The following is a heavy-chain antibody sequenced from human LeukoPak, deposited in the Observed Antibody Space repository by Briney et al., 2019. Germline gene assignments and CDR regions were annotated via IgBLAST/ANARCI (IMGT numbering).Heavy chain of an antibody. Sequence: SVKVSCKASGGTFSSYAISWVRQAPGQGLEWMGRIIPILGIASYAQKFQGRVTITADKSTSTAYMELSSLRSEDTAVYYCARGVVPAAMAMDYWGRGTLVTVSS. D-gene: IGHD2-2*01. V-gene: IGHV1-69*04. CDR1: GGTFSSYA. J-gene: IGHJ4*02. CDR3: ARGVVPAAMAMDY. CDR2: IIPILGIA.